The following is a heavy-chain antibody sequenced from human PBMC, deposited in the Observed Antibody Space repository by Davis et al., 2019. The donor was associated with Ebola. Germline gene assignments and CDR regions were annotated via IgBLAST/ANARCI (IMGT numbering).Heavy chain of an antibody. J-gene: IGHJ4*02. CDR1: GLFVSNNY. Sequence: GESLKISCAASGLFVSNNYMSWVRQAPGKGLEWVSAISGSGGSTYYADSVKGRFTISRDNSKNTLYLQMNSLKAEDTAVYFCAKIAGGGWGQGTLVTVS. D-gene: IGHD3-10*01. CDR2: ISGSGGST. CDR3: AKIAGGG. V-gene: IGHV3-23*01.